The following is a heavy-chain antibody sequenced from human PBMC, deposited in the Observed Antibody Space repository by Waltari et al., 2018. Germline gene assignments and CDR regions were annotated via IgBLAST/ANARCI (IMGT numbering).Heavy chain of an antibody. D-gene: IGHD3-16*01. CDR3: ARGGSTPMIIAY. CDR1: GGSLNNRY. J-gene: IGHJ4*02. CDR2: ISHSGRT. V-gene: IGHV4-34*02. Sequence: QVRLEQWGAGLLKPSETLSLTCAVYGGSLNNRYWSWIRQSPGKGLEWLGEISHSGRTHDNPSLKSRFIISVDTSKGQFSLILTSVNAADTAVYYCARGGSTPMIIAYWGQGTQVTVSS.